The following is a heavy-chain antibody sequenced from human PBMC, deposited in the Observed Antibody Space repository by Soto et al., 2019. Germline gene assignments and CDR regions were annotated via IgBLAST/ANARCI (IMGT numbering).Heavy chain of an antibody. V-gene: IGHV4-34*01. D-gene: IGHD6-6*01. CDR2: INHSGST. Sequence: PSETLSLTCAVYGGSFGGYYWSWIRQPPGKGLEWIGEINHSGSTNYNPSLKSRVTISVDTSKNQFSLKLSSVTAADTAVYYCARAPRSPRIAARRYFDYWGQGTLVTVSS. CDR3: ARAPRSPRIAARRYFDY. CDR1: GGSFGGYY. J-gene: IGHJ4*02.